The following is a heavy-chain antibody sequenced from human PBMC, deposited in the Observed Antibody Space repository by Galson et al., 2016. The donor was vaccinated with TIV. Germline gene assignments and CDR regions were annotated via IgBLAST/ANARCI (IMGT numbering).Heavy chain of an antibody. CDR3: ARQTTRSFDS. J-gene: IGHJ4*02. CDR1: GYSFTTYW. V-gene: IGHV5-51*01. Sequence: QSGAEVKKPGESLKIFCKASGYSFTTYWIAWVRQMPGKGLEWMGIIFPDDSETAYSPSFEGQVTISVDKSLNVAYVQWNSLRTSDTAMYYCARQTTRSFDSWGQGTRVTVSS. CDR2: IFPDDSET. D-gene: IGHD4-17*01.